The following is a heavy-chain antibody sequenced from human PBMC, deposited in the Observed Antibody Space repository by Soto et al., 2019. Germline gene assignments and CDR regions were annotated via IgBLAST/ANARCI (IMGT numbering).Heavy chain of an antibody. Sequence: GASVKVSCKASGFTFTSSAVQWVRQARGQRLEWTGWIVVGSGNTNYAQKFQERVTITRDMSTSTAYMELSSLRSEDTAVYYCAADLLGYCSGGSCYSPADIWGQGTMVTVSS. CDR2: IVVGSGNT. CDR3: AADLLGYCSGGSCYSPADI. CDR1: GFTFTSSA. V-gene: IGHV1-58*01. J-gene: IGHJ3*02. D-gene: IGHD2-15*01.